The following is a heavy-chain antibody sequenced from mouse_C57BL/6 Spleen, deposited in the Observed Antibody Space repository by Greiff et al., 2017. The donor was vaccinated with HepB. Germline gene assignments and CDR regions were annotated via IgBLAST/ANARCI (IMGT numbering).Heavy chain of an antibody. D-gene: IGHD1-1*01. CDR1: GYTFTSYW. Sequence: QVQLQQPGAELVKPGASVKLSCKASGYTFTSYWMHWVKQRPGRGLEWIGRIDPNSGGTKYNEKFKSKATLTVDKPSSTAYMQRSSLTSEDSAVYYCARSLYYYGSSYEGAYWGQGTLVTVSA. J-gene: IGHJ3*01. V-gene: IGHV1-72*01. CDR2: IDPNSGGT. CDR3: ARSLYYYGSSYEGAY.